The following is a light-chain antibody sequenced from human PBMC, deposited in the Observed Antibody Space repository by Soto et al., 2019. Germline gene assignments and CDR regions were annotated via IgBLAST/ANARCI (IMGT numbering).Light chain of an antibody. CDR3: QQYDSSSPT. CDR1: QNISVW. CDR2: DAS. Sequence: DIQMTQSPSTLSASVGDGVTITCRASQNISVWLAWYQQRPGIAPKFLIYDASNLETGVSSRFSGSGSGTEFTLTIRSLQPDDFATYSCQQYDSSSPTFGQGSKLEIK. V-gene: IGKV1-5*01. J-gene: IGKJ2*01.